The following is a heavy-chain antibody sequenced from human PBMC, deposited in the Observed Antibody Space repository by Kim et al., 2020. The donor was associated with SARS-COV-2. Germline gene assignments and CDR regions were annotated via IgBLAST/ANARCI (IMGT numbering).Heavy chain of an antibody. D-gene: IGHD6-19*01. CDR1: GFTFSYFG. Sequence: FSAASGFTFSYFGMHWVRRAPGKGLEWVAVISNDGSNKYYTDSVKGRFTISRDNSKNTVYLQLDSLRAEDTALYHCVKEGAGFYSSAWYHFSHWGQGTLVSVSS. J-gene: IGHJ4*02. CDR2: ISNDGSNK. V-gene: IGHV3-30*18. CDR3: VKEGAGFYSSAWYHFSH.